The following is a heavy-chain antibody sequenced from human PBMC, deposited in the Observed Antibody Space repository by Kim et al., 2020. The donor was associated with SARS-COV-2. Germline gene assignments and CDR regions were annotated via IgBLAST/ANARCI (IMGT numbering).Heavy chain of an antibody. CDR3: ARDGAVVGATYYAFDI. CDR2: IWYDGSNK. J-gene: IGHJ3*02. Sequence: GGSLRLSCAASGFTFSSYGMHWVRQAPGKGLEWVAVIWYDGSNKYYADSVKGRFTISRDNSKNTLYLQMNSLRAEDTAVYYCARDGAVVGATYYAFDIWGQGTMVTVSS. D-gene: IGHD1-26*01. V-gene: IGHV3-33*01. CDR1: GFTFSSYG.